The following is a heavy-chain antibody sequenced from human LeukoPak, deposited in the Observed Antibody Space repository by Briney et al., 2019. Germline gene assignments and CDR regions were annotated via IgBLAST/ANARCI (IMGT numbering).Heavy chain of an antibody. CDR3: AKVEMATSPGGIDY. J-gene: IGHJ4*02. Sequence: GGSLRLSCAASGFTLSNYGMHWVRQAPGKGLEWVTFIRYDGSNKYYTDSVNGRFTISRDNSKNTLYLQMNSLRVEDTAMYYCAKVEMATSPGGIDYWGQGTLVTVSS. CDR1: GFTLSNYG. D-gene: IGHD5-24*01. V-gene: IGHV3-30*02. CDR2: IRYDGSNK.